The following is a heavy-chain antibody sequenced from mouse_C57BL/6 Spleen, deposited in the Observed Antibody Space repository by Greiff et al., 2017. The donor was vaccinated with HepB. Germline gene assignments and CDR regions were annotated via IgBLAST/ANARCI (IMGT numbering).Heavy chain of an antibody. CDR2: IDPEDGET. D-gene: IGHD2-4*01. V-gene: IGHV14-2*01. J-gene: IGHJ2*01. CDR3: ARWYDYGY. CDR1: GFNIKDYY. Sequence: EVQLQQSGAELVKPGASVKLSCTASGFNIKDYYMHWVKQRTEQGLEWIGRIDPEDGETKYDPKFQGKATITADTSSNTAYLQLSSLTSEDTAVYYCARWYDYGYWGQGTTLTVSS.